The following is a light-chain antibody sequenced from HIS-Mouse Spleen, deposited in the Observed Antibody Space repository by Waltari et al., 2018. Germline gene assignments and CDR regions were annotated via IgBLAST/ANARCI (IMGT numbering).Light chain of an antibody. Sequence: SYELTQPPSVSVSPGHTARITCSGAALPKKYAYWYQQKSGQAPVLVIYEDSKRPSGIPERFSGSSSGTMATLTISGAQVEDEADYYCYSTDSSGNHRRVFGGGTKLTVL. CDR1: ALPKKY. CDR2: EDS. CDR3: YSTDSSGNHRRV. V-gene: IGLV3-10*01. J-gene: IGLJ3*02.